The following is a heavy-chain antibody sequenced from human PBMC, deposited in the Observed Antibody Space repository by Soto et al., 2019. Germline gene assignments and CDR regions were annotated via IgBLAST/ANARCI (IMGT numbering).Heavy chain of an antibody. D-gene: IGHD3-22*01. V-gene: IGHV3-23*01. CDR2: ISGSAATT. CDR3: ARDRSYYDSSGSYSPPY. Sequence: GSLRLSCSASGFTFSSDAMNWVRQAPGKGLEWVSAISGSAATTHFADSVKGRFTISRDNSKNTLYLQMNSLRAEDTAVYYCARDRSYYDSSGSYSPPYWGQGTLVTVSS. J-gene: IGHJ4*02. CDR1: GFTFSSDA.